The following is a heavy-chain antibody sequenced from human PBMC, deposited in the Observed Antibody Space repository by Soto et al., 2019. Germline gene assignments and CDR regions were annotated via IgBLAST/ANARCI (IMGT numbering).Heavy chain of an antibody. CDR1: RETLTCIS. Sequence: GASVKVSWKVPRETLTCISRYWLRQAPGKWHKSMGGCDPEDGETIYAQKFQGRVTMTEDTSTDTAYMELSSLRSEDTAVYYCATTSHFGVVIIPVNYYYYMDVWGKGPTVTVSS. CDR3: ATTSHFGVVIIPVNYYYYMDV. D-gene: IGHD3-3*01. J-gene: IGHJ6*03. CDR2: CDPEDGET. V-gene: IGHV1-24*01.